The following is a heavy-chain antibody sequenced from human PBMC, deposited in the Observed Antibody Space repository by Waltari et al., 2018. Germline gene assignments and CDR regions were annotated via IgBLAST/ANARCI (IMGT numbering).Heavy chain of an antibody. CDR3: ARFRRVYCSGGSCFDAFDI. Sequence: QVQLVQSGAEVKKPGASVKVSCKASGYTFTGYYMHWVRQAPGQGLEWMGRINPNRGGTNYAQKFQGRVTMTRDTSISTAYMELSRLRSDDTAVYYCARFRRVYCSGGSCFDAFDIWGQGTMVTVSS. J-gene: IGHJ3*02. CDR2: INPNRGGT. V-gene: IGHV1-2*06. CDR1: GYTFTGYY. D-gene: IGHD2-15*01.